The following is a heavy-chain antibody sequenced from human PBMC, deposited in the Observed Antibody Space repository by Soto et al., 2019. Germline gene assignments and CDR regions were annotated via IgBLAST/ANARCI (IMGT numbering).Heavy chain of an antibody. CDR2: IYYSGST. J-gene: IGHJ3*02. CDR1: GGSISSGGYY. V-gene: IGHV4-31*03. D-gene: IGHD3-16*01. CDR3: ARVGPEHAFDM. Sequence: PSETLSLTCTVSGGSISSGGYYWSWIRHHPGNGLEWIGYIYYSGSTYYNPSLKSRVTISVDTSKNQFSLKLSSVTAADTAVYYCARVGPEHAFDMWGQGPMVTV.